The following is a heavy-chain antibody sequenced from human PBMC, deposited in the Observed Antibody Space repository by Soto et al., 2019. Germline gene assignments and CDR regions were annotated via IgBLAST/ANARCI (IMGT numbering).Heavy chain of an antibody. J-gene: IGHJ5*02. V-gene: IGHV2-26*01. Sequence: QVTLKESGPVLVKPTETLTLRCTVSGLSITDSEMGVSWIRQPPGQPLEWLAHIDSSGETSNRTFLKSRLAISKDTSKSQIVLTMTNMDPADTATYYCARRHLAVAVSPWFDPWGQGIPVTVSS. CDR2: IDSSGET. CDR1: GLSITDSEMG. D-gene: IGHD6-19*01. CDR3: ARRHLAVAVSPWFDP.